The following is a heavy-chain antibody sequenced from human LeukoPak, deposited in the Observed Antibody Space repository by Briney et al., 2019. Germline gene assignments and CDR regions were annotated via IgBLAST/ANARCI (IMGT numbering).Heavy chain of an antibody. CDR3: ASWIQLWSFDY. CDR1: GGSISSYY. D-gene: IGHD5-18*01. J-gene: IGHJ4*02. CDR2: IYYSGST. V-gene: IGHV4-59*01. Sequence: SETLSLTCTVSGGSISSYYWSWIRQPPGKGLEWIGYIYYSGSTNYNPSLKSRVTISVDTSKNQFSLRLSSVTAADTAVYYCASWIQLWSFDYWGQGTLVTVSS.